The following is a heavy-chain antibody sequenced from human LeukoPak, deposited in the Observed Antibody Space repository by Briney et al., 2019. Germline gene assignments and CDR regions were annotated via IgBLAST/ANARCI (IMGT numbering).Heavy chain of an antibody. CDR2: IRYDGSNK. V-gene: IGHV3-30*02. CDR1: GFTFSSYG. CDR3: AXDPDSDDYGXXASWYFDL. Sequence: HAGGSLRLSCAASGFTFSSYGMHWVRQAPGKGLEWVAFIRYDGSNKYYADSVKGRFTISRDNSKNTLYLQMNSLRAEDTAVYYXAXDPDSDDYGXXASWYFDLWGRGTLVTVSS. J-gene: IGHJ2*01. D-gene: IGHD4-17*01.